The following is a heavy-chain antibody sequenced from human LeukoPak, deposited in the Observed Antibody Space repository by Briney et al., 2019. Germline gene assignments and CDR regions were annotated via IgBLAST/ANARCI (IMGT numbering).Heavy chain of an antibody. CDR3: AKDGATVTTDPIWFDP. CDR2: ISGSGGST. D-gene: IGHD4-17*01. CDR1: GFTFSSYA. V-gene: IGHV3-23*01. Sequence: PGGSLRLSCAASGFTFSSYAMSWVRQAPGKGLEWVSAISGSGGSTYYADSVKGRFTISRDNSKNTLYLQMNSLRAEDTAVYYCAKDGATVTTDPIWFDPWGQGTLVTVSS. J-gene: IGHJ5*02.